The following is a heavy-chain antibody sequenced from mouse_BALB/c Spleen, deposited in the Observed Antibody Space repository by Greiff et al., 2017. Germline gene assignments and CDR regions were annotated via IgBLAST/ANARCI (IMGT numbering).Heavy chain of an antibody. D-gene: IGHD2-3*01. Sequence: VQLQQSGTVLARPGASVKMSCKASGYTFTSYWMHWVKQRPGQGLEWIGAIYPGNSDTSYNQKFKGKAKLTAVTSTSTAYMELSSLTNEDSAVYYCTGGYYDGFCMDYWGQGTSVTVSS. J-gene: IGHJ4*01. CDR3: TGGYYDGFCMDY. V-gene: IGHV1-5*01. CDR1: GYTFTSYW. CDR2: IYPGNSDT.